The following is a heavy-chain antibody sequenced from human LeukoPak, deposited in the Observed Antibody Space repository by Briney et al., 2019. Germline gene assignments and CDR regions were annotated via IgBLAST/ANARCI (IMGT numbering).Heavy chain of an antibody. CDR1: GFAFSTYS. J-gene: IGHJ4*02. CDR3: ATDQGSSWRTGLDN. Sequence: GGSLRLSCAASGFAFSTYSMNWVRRAPGKGLEWVSSISSGSTYIYYADLVKGRFTISRDNAKNSLFLQMNSLRADDTAVYYCATDQGSSWRTGLDNWGQGTLVTVSS. CDR2: ISSGSTYI. D-gene: IGHD6-13*01. V-gene: IGHV3-21*01.